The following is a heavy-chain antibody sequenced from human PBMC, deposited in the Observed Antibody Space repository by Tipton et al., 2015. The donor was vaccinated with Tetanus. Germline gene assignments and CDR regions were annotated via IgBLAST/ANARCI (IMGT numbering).Heavy chain of an antibody. CDR3: ARAHCSDGVCNFDF. CDR1: GYIFTNYW. CDR2: IYPGDSDT. J-gene: IGHJ4*02. Sequence: VQLVQSGGEVKKPGESLKISCKGSGYIFTNYWIGWVRQKPGKGLEWMGIIYPGDSDTRYSPSFQGQVTISVDKSINTAYLQWSSLKASDTSMFYRARAHCSDGVCNFDFWGQGALVTVAS. D-gene: IGHD2-8*01. V-gene: IGHV5-51*01.